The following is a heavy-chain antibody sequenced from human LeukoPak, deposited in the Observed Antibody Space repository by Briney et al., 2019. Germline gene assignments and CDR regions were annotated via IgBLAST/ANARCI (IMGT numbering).Heavy chain of an antibody. CDR1: GGSISSGTYS. D-gene: IGHD3-22*01. CDR3: ARGAYYYDSSGYYYWFDP. V-gene: IGHV4-30-2*01. Sequence: PSETLSLTCAVSGGSISSGTYSWSWIRQPPGKGLEWIGYIYHSGSTYYNPSLKSRVTISVDRSKNQFSLKLSSVTAADTAVYYCARGAYYYDSSGYYYWFDPWGQGTLVTVSS. J-gene: IGHJ5*02. CDR2: IYHSGST.